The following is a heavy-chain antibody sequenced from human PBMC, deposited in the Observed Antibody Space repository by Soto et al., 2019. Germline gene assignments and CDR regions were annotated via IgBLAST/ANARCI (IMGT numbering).Heavy chain of an antibody. CDR1: GFTFSDYA. V-gene: IGHV3-30*03. J-gene: IGHJ4*02. D-gene: IGHD6-19*01. CDR3: AQGGRQWLVTSAFNY. CDR2: VSHDGRNT. Sequence: VQLVESGGGVVQPGRSLRLSCAASGFTFSDYAMHWVRQAPGKGLEWVAVVSHDGRNTHYADSVKGRFTISRDSSKNTVSLEMTRLRAEDTAVYYCAQGGRQWLVTSAFNYWGQGALVTVSS.